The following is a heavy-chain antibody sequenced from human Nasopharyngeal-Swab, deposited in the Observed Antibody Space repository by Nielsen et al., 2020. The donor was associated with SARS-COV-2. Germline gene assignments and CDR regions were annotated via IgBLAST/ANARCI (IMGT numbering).Heavy chain of an antibody. CDR3: ARLSNYDFWSGYYAYMDV. D-gene: IGHD3-3*01. V-gene: IGHV1-8*01. Sequence: ASVKASCKASGYTFTSYDINWVRQATGQGLEWMGWMNPNSGNTGHAQKFQGRVTMTRNTSISTAYMELSSLRSEDTAVYYCARLSNYDFWSGYYAYMDVWGKGPTVTVSS. J-gene: IGHJ6*03. CDR2: MNPNSGNT. CDR1: GYTFTSYD.